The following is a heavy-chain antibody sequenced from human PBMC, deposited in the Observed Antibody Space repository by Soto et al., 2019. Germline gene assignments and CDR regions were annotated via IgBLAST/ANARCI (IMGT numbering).Heavy chain of an antibody. J-gene: IGHJ5*02. CDR2: IIPIFGTA. Sequence: ASVKVSCKASGGTFSSYAISWVRQAPGQGLEWMGGIIPIFGTANYAQKFQGRVTITADESTSTAYMELSSLRSEDTAVYYCARVVEIAAAGTCGPFHWFDPWGQGTLVTVSS. D-gene: IGHD6-13*01. V-gene: IGHV1-69*13. CDR3: ARVVEIAAAGTCGPFHWFDP. CDR1: GGTFSSYA.